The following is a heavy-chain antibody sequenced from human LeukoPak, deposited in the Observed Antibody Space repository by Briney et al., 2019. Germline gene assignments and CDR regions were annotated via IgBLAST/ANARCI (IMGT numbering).Heavy chain of an antibody. CDR2: INSDGSST. Sequence: GGSLRLSCAASGFTFSSYWMHWVRQAPGKGLAWVSRINSDGSSTSYADSVKGRFTISRDNAKNTLYLQMNSLRAEDTAVYYCARSDYGDYPVYYYYMDVWGKGTTVTVSS. CDR1: GFTFSSYW. J-gene: IGHJ6*03. V-gene: IGHV3-74*01. D-gene: IGHD4-17*01. CDR3: ARSDYGDYPVYYYYMDV.